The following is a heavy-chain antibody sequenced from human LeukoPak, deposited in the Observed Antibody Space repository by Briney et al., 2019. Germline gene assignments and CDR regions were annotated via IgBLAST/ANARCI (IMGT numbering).Heavy chain of an antibody. V-gene: IGHV4-38-2*02. D-gene: IGHD3-22*01. J-gene: IGHJ4*02. Sequence: GSLRLSCTASGFTFSDYYMSWIRQPPGKGLEWIGTIYYSGSTYYNPSLKSRVTISVDTSKNQFSLKVRSVTAADTAVYYCARERDFYDSSGSPSCWGQGTLVIVSS. CDR3: ARERDFYDSSGSPSC. CDR1: GFTFSDYY. CDR2: IYYSGST.